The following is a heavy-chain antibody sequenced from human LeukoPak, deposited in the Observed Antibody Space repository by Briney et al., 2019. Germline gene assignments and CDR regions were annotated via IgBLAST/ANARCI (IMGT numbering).Heavy chain of an antibody. Sequence: SVKVSCKASGGTFSSYGLNWVRQAPGQGLEWMGGIIPIFGTANYAQKFQGRVTITADESTSTAYMELSSLRSEDTAVYYCARDLRGEEQWLVPPSAFDIWGQGTMVTVSS. J-gene: IGHJ3*02. V-gene: IGHV1-69*13. CDR3: ARDLRGEEQWLVPPSAFDI. CDR1: GGTFSSYG. CDR2: IIPIFGTA. D-gene: IGHD6-19*01.